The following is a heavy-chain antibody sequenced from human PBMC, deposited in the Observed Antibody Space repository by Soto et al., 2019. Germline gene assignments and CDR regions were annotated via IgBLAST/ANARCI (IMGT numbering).Heavy chain of an antibody. CDR2: INPSGEST. J-gene: IGHJ4*02. CDR1: GYTFTNYY. Sequence: GASVKVSCKASGYTFTNYYIHWVRQAPGQGLEWMGIINPSGESTTYAQKFQGRATISVDTSKNQFSLKVNSVIAADTAVYYCAHILGGSQFNYWGQGTPVTVSS. D-gene: IGHD3-9*01. CDR3: AHILGGSQFNY. V-gene: IGHV1-46*01.